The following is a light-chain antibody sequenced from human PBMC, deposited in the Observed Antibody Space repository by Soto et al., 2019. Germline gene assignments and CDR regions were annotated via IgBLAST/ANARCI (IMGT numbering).Light chain of an antibody. CDR1: QSVDSTY. Sequence: EIVMTQSPATLSLSPGERATLSCRASQSVDSTYLSWYQQKPGKAPSLLIYGASTRATGIPARFSGSGSGTDFTLTISSLQPEDFAVYYCQQGFNLPWTFGQGTRVEIK. J-gene: IGKJ1*01. V-gene: IGKV3D-7*01. CDR2: GAS. CDR3: QQGFNLPWT.